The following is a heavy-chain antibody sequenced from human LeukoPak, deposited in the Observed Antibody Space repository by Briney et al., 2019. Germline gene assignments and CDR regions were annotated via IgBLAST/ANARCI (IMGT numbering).Heavy chain of an antibody. CDR3: AIDLGGARHYYYYGMDV. Sequence: PGGSLRLSCAASGFTFSNYSMNWVRQAPGKGLEWVSSISSSSSYIFYADSVKGRFTISRDNAKNSLNLQMNSLRAEDTAVYYCAIDLGGARHYYYYGMDVWGQGTTVTVSS. D-gene: IGHD1-26*01. CDR1: GFTFSNYS. J-gene: IGHJ6*02. CDR2: ISSSSSYI. V-gene: IGHV3-21*01.